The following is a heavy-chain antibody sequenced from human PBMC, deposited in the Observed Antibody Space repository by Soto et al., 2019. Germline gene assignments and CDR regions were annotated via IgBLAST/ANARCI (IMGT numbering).Heavy chain of an antibody. CDR3: ASWLTSGYFDY. V-gene: IGHV4-4*02. D-gene: IGHD3-10*01. Sequence: SETLSLTCAVSGGSISSNNWWSWVRQPPGKGLEWIGEIYHSGSTNYNPSLKSRVTISVDKSKNQFSLKLSSVTAADTAVYYCASWLTSGYFDYWGQGTLVTVSS. CDR1: GGSISSNNW. CDR2: IYHSGST. J-gene: IGHJ4*02.